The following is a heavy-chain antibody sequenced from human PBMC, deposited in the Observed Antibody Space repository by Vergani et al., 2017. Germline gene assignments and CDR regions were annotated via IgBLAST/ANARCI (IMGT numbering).Heavy chain of an antibody. CDR3: VEAQGGDVPHDKRGYFFYGMDV. D-gene: IGHD3-16*01. J-gene: IGHJ6*02. CDR2: INNDGHT. V-gene: IGHV4-34*02. Sequence: QVQLQQWGAGVVKPSGTLSLTCAVFGESFSSFYWSWIRQPPGKGLEWIGEINNDGHTNYNPSLESRVTVSRDTAKNQFSLNLMSVTAADTAMYYCVEAQGGDVPHDKRGYFFYGMDVWGQGTTVTVSS. CDR1: GESFSSFY.